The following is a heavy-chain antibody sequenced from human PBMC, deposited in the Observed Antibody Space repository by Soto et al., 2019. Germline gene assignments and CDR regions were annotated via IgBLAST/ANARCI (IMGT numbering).Heavy chain of an antibody. CDR2: ISSNGVGT. V-gene: IGHV3-64*01. Sequence: EVQLVESGGGLVQPGGSLRLSCAASGFTFSFYAMHWVRQAPGKGLEYGSAISSNGVGTYHANSVKGRFTISRDNSKNTLYLQLGSLRAEDMAVYYCARGGYCTNGVCARSFDLWGQGTLVTVSS. D-gene: IGHD2-8*01. CDR1: GFTFSFYA. J-gene: IGHJ3*01. CDR3: ARGGYCTNGVCARSFDL.